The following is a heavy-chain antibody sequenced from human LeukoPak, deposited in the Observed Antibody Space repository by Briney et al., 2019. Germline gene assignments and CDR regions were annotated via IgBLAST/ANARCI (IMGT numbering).Heavy chain of an antibody. J-gene: IGHJ6*03. CDR3: ARDPVVSVGAAVYYMDV. CDR1: GYTFTGYY. D-gene: IGHD1-26*01. V-gene: IGHV1-2*02. Sequence: GASVKVSCKASGYTFTGYYMHWVRQAPGQGLEWMGWINPNSGGTNYAQKFQGRVTMTRDTSISTAYMELSRLRSDDTAVYYCARDPVVSVGAAVYYMDVWGKGTTVTVSS. CDR2: INPNSGGT.